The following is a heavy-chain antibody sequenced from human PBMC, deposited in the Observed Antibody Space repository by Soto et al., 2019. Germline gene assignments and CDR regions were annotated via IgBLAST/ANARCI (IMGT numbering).Heavy chain of an antibody. Sequence: EVQLVESGRGLVQPGGSLKLSCAASGFTFSGSAMHWVRQASGKGLEWVGRIRSKANSYATAYAASVKGRFTISRDDSKNTAYLQMTSLTTEDTAVYYCTNPQLYYGMDVWGQGTTVTVSS. CDR3: TNPQLYYGMDV. V-gene: IGHV3-73*02. CDR2: IRSKANSYAT. D-gene: IGHD5-18*01. CDR1: GFTFSGSA. J-gene: IGHJ6*02.